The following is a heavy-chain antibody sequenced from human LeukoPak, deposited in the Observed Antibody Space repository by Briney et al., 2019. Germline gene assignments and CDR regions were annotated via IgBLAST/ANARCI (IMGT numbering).Heavy chain of an antibody. CDR3: AKARGGTYRTYYFDY. CDR2: SGSGGDT. D-gene: IGHD1-26*01. J-gene: IGHJ4*02. V-gene: IGHV3-23*01. CDR1: GFTFSNYA. Sequence: PGGSLRLFCLASGFTFSNYAMNWVRQAPGKGLEWVSVSGSGGDTYYVESVKGRFTISRDNSKNTLSLQMNSLRVEDTAVYYCAKARGGTYRTYYFDYWGQGTLVTVSS.